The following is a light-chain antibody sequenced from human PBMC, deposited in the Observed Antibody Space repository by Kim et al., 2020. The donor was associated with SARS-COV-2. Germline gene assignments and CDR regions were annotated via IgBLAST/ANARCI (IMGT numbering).Light chain of an antibody. Sequence: GQSITISCTGTSSDVGGYNYVSWYQQHPGKAPKLMIYEVTKRPSGVPDRFSGSKSGNTASLTVSGLQAEDEADYYCTSYTGSPNLAFGGGTKLTVL. CDR1: SSDVGGYNY. CDR3: TSYTGSPNLA. J-gene: IGLJ2*01. CDR2: EVT. V-gene: IGLV2-8*01.